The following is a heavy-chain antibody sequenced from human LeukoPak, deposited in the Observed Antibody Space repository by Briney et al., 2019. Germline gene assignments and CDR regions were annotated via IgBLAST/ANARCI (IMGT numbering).Heavy chain of an antibody. D-gene: IGHD3-22*01. Sequence: GGSLRLSCAASGFTFSSYAMHWVRQAPGKGLEWVAVISYDGSNKYYADSVKGRFTISRDNSKNTLYLQMNSLRAEDTAVYYCARGYYDSSGHPGNLDYWGQGTLVTVSS. CDR3: ARGYYDSSGHPGNLDY. J-gene: IGHJ4*02. CDR2: ISYDGSNK. V-gene: IGHV3-30-3*01. CDR1: GFTFSSYA.